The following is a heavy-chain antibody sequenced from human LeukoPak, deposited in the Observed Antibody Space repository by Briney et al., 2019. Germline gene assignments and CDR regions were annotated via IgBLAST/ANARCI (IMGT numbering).Heavy chain of an antibody. CDR1: GFTFSSYS. D-gene: IGHD1-26*01. Sequence: GGSLRLSCAASGFTFSSYSMNWVHQAPGKGLEWVSSISSSSSYIYYADSVKGRFTISRDNAKNSLYLQMNSLRAEDTAVYYCVRDSGSYPGSFDYWGQGTLVTVSS. CDR3: VRDSGSYPGSFDY. J-gene: IGHJ4*02. V-gene: IGHV3-21*01. CDR2: ISSSSSYI.